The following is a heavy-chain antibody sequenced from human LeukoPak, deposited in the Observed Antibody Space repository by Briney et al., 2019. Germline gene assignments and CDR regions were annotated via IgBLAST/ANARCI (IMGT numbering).Heavy chain of an antibody. V-gene: IGHV1-2*02. J-gene: IGHJ4*02. CDR2: IHPGRGDT. Sequence: ASVKVSCKASAYTFTGYYMHWVRQAPGQGLEWMGWIHPGRGDTNYAQKFQGRVSLTRDTSISTAYMELSRLTSDDTAVYYCARDHNWGPDYWGQGTLVSVSS. CDR1: AYTFTGYY. CDR3: ARDHNWGPDY. D-gene: IGHD7-27*01.